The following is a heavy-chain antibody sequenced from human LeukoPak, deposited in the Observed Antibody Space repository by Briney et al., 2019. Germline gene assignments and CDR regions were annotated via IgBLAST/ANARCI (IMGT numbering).Heavy chain of an antibody. CDR2: IWYDGSNK. Sequence: GGSLRLSCAASGFTFSSYGMHWVRQAPGKGLEWVAVIWYDGSNKYYADSVKGRFTISRDNSKNTLYLQMSSLRAEDTAVYYCARGNYGSGSYYQNNWFDPWDQGTLVTVSS. CDR1: GFTFSSYG. V-gene: IGHV3-33*01. CDR3: ARGNYGSGSYYQNNWFDP. D-gene: IGHD3-10*01. J-gene: IGHJ5*02.